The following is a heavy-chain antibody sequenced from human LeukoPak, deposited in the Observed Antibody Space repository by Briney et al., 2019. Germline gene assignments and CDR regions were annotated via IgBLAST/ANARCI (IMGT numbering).Heavy chain of an antibody. Sequence: GGSLRLSCAASGFTFSSYSMNWVRQAPGKGLEWVSSISSSRSYIYYADSVKGRFTISRDNAKNSLYLQMNSLRAEDTAVYYCARVGPHDAFDIWGQGTMVTVSS. CDR2: ISSSRSYI. J-gene: IGHJ3*02. CDR3: ARVGPHDAFDI. CDR1: GFTFSSYS. V-gene: IGHV3-21*01.